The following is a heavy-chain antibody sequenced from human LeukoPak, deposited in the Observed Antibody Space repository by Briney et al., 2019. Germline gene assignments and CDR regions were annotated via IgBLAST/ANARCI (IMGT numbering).Heavy chain of an antibody. CDR2: ISYDGSKK. J-gene: IGHJ1*01. Sequence: PGGSLRLSCAASGFTFSSYGMHWLRQAPGKGLEWVAVISYDGSKKYYADSVKGRFTISRDNSKNTLYLQMNSLRAEDTAVYYCAKGSSWYGGEYFQHWGQGTLVTVSS. D-gene: IGHD6-13*01. V-gene: IGHV3-30*18. CDR1: GFTFSSYG. CDR3: AKGSSWYGGEYFQH.